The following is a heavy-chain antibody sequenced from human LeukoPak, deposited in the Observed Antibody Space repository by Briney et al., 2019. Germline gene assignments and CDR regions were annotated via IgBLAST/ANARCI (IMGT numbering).Heavy chain of an antibody. CDR2: IYYSGST. Sequence: GSLRLSCAASGFTSSSYEMNWVRQAPGKGLEWIGSIYYSGSTYYNPSLKSRVTISVDTSKNQFSLKLSSVTAADTAVYYCARAGPFWSGYYVLSYWGQGTLVTVSS. D-gene: IGHD3-3*01. J-gene: IGHJ4*02. CDR1: GFTSSSYE. V-gene: IGHV4-39*07. CDR3: ARAGPFWSGYYVLSY.